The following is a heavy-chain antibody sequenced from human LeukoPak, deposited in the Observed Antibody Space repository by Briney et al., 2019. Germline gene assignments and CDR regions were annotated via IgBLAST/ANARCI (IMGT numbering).Heavy chain of an antibody. V-gene: IGHV4-39*01. Sequence: SETLSLTCTVSGGSISSSDYYGAWIRQPPGKGLEWIGSIYYSGNTYYHPSLRSRVTISVDTSKNQFSLRLSSVTAADTAVYYCASHRRYTTGSEEFDYWGQGALVAVSS. CDR1: GGSISSSDYY. D-gene: IGHD2/OR15-2a*01. CDR3: ASHRRYTTGSEEFDY. CDR2: IYYSGNT. J-gene: IGHJ4*02.